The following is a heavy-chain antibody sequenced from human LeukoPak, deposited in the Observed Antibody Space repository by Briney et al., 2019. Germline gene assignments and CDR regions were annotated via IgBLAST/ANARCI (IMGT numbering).Heavy chain of an antibody. CDR2: INPNSGGT. Sequence: ASVKVSCKASGYSFTEFDINWVRQAPGQGLEWMGWINPNSGGTNYAQKFQGRVTMTRDTSISTAYMELSRLRSDDTAVYYCATLRHWTYDSLHYYESYFDYWGQGTLVTVSS. CDR1: GYSFTEFD. D-gene: IGHD3-22*01. V-gene: IGHV1-2*02. J-gene: IGHJ4*02. CDR3: ATLRHWTYDSLHYYESYFDY.